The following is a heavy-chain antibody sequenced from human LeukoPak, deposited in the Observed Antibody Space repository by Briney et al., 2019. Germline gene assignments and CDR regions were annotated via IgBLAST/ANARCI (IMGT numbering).Heavy chain of an antibody. CDR1: KFTFINYA. V-gene: IGHV3-23*01. CDR3: AKRGEVSTYYYFES. CDR2: IGSAGGSI. Sequence: PGGSLRLSCTASKFTFINYAMHWVRQAPGKGLEWLSPIGSAGGSIFYADSVKGRFTISRDNSKSTLFLQMDSLRVEDTALYYCAKRGEVSTYYYFESWGQGALVTVSS. D-gene: IGHD2/OR15-2a*01. J-gene: IGHJ4*02.